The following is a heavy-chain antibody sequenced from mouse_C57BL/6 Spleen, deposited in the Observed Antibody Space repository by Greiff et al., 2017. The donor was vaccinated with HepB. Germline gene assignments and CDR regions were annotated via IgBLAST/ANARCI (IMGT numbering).Heavy chain of an antibody. D-gene: IGHD1-1*01. CDR2: INPSNGGT. V-gene: IGHV1-53*01. CDR3: ARPGGCTTVVAPYWYFDV. J-gene: IGHJ1*03. Sequence: QVQLQQPGTELVKPGASVKLSCKASGYTFTSYWMHWVKQRPGQGLEWIGNINPSNGGTNYNEKFKSKATLPVDKASSTASMQLSSLTSEDSAVHYCARPGGCTTVVAPYWYFDVWGTGTTVTVSS. CDR1: GYTFTSYW.